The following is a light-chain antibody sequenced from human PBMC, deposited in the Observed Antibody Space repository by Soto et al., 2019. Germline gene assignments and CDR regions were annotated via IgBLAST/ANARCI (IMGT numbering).Light chain of an antibody. Sequence: EIVLRKPPPTLSLSPGETAPPSSGASKMVTYNLAWYQQKPGQGPRLLIYGAFTRATGIPARFSGSGSGTEFTLTISSLQSEDFAVYYCQQYKNWPPLTFGGGTKVEIK. J-gene: IGKJ4*01. CDR3: QQYKNWPPLT. CDR2: GAF. V-gene: IGKV3-15*01. CDR1: KMVTYN.